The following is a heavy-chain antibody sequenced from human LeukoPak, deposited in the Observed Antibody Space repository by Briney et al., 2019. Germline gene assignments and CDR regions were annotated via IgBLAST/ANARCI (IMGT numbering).Heavy chain of an antibody. D-gene: IGHD6-6*01. CDR3: ARGIAARL. V-gene: IGHV4-34*01. CDR2: INHSGST. CDR1: GGSFSGYY. Sequence: KPSETLSLTCAVYGGSFSGYYWSWIRQPPGRGLEWIGEINHSGSTNYNPSLKSRVTISVDTSKNQFSLKLSSVTAADTAVYYCARGIAARLWGQGTMDTVSS. J-gene: IGHJ3*01.